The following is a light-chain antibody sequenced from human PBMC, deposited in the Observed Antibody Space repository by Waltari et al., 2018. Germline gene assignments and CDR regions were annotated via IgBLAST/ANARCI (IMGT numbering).Light chain of an antibody. Sequence: DIVMTQSPLSLPVTPGEPASISCRSSQSLLHSNGNNYLEWYLQKPGQSPQLLIYLGSNRASWVPDRFSGSGSGTDFTLKISRVEAEDVGVYYCMQALQTSYTFGQGTKLEIK. V-gene: IGKV2-28*01. CDR3: MQALQTSYT. CDR1: QSLLHSNGNNY. J-gene: IGKJ2*01. CDR2: LGS.